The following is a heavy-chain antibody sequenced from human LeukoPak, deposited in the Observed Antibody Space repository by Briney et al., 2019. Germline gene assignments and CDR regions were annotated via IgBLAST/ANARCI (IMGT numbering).Heavy chain of an antibody. CDR3: ARAQYDFWSGYDVNWFDP. J-gene: IGHJ5*02. Sequence: TLSLTCAVSGGSMRTGLYYWNWIHQPAGRGLEWIGRIYPRGNTNYNPSLESRVTISVDTAKNQFSLKLISVTAADTALYYCARAQYDFWSGYDVNWFDPWGQGTLVTVSS. CDR1: GGSMRTGLYY. D-gene: IGHD3-3*01. CDR2: IYPRGNT. V-gene: IGHV4-61*02.